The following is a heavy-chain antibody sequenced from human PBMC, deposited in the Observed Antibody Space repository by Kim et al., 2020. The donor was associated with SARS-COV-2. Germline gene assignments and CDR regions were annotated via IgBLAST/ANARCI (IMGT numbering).Heavy chain of an antibody. CDR3: ASHYDYQLDAFDI. CDR2: IYYSGST. D-gene: IGHD3-16*01. V-gene: IGHV4-31*03. Sequence: SETLSLTCTVSGGSISSGGYYWSWIRQHPGKGLEWIGYIYYSGSTYYNPSLKSRVTISVDTSKNQFSLKLSSVTAADTAVYYCASHYDYQLDAFDIWGQGTMVTVSS. CDR1: GGSISSGGYY. J-gene: IGHJ3*02.